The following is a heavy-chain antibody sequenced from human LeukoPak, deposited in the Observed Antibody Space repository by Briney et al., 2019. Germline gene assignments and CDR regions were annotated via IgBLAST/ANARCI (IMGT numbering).Heavy chain of an antibody. J-gene: IGHJ6*04. CDR1: GFAFSNYA. CDR3: AELGITMIGGV. CDR2: ISSSGSTI. D-gene: IGHD3-10*02. V-gene: IGHV3-48*03. Sequence: GGSLRLSCAASGFAFSNYAMSWVRQAPGKGLEWVSYISSSGSTIYYADSVKGRFTISRDNAKNSLYLQMNSLRAEDTAVYYCAELGITMIGGVWGKGTTVTISS.